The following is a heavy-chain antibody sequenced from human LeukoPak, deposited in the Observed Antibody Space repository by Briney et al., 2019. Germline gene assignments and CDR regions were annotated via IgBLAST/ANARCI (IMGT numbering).Heavy chain of an antibody. CDR2: ISRTSTYI. CDR3: ERREEPAGWYYYYYYMDV. Sequence: GGSLRLSCVASGFTFSGNSMNWVRQAPGKGLEWVSGISRTSTYIYYADSVQGRFTISRDNAKNSLYLQMDSMRAEDTAVYYCERREEPAGWYYYYYYMDVWGKGTTVTVSS. J-gene: IGHJ6*03. D-gene: IGHD6-13*01. CDR1: GFTFSGNS. V-gene: IGHV3-21*01.